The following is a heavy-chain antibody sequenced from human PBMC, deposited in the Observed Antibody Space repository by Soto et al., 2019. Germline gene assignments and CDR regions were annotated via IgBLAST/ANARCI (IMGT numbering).Heavy chain of an antibody. CDR1: GYSFTSYW. Sequence: PGESLKISCKGSGYSFTSYWIGWVRQAPGQGLEWMGWISAYNGNTNYAQKLQGRVTMTTDTSTSTAYMELRSLRSDDTAVYYCARAFWSGYSYYYYYYMDVWGKGTTVTVSS. CDR2: ISAYNGNT. J-gene: IGHJ6*03. CDR3: ARAFWSGYSYYYYYYMDV. V-gene: IGHV1-18*04. D-gene: IGHD3-3*01.